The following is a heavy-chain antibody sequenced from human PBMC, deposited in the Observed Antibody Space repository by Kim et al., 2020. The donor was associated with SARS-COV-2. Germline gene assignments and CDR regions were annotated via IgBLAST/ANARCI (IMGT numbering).Heavy chain of an antibody. CDR2: IYPRDSDT. V-gene: IGHV5-51*01. CDR3: ARHEGYGSGYLVDY. Sequence: GESLKISCQGSGYSFTTYWIGWVRQMPGKALEWMGIIYPRDSDTRYNPSFQGQVTISADKSISTAYLQWSSLKASDTAMYYCARHEGYGSGYLVDYWGQGTLVTVSS. D-gene: IGHD3-22*01. CDR1: GYSFTTYW. J-gene: IGHJ4*02.